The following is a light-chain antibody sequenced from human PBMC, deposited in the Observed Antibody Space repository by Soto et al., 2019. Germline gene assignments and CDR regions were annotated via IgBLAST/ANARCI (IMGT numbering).Light chain of an antibody. CDR2: GAS. CDR3: QQFSGSLT. CDR1: QNIYTGY. V-gene: IGKV3-20*01. J-gene: IGKJ3*01. Sequence: EVVLTQSPGTLSLSPGESATLSCRASQNIYTGYLAWYQQKPGQAPRLLISGASDRATGIPDRFTGSGSGTDFTLTISRLEPEDFAVYYCQQFSGSLTFGPGTKV.